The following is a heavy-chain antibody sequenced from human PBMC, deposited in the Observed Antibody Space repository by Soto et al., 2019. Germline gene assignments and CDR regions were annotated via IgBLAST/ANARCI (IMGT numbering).Heavy chain of an antibody. Sequence: SETLSLTCAVSSGSISSGGYSWSWIRQSPGKGLEWIGSIYHSGSTYYNPSLQSRGTISVDTFATTTYMDLSSPRSEDTAVYYCARGPKSGNYFLSYFDYWGQGTLVTVSS. D-gene: IGHD3-10*01. CDR3: ARGPKSGNYFLSYFDY. J-gene: IGHJ4*02. V-gene: IGHV4-30-2*03. CDR2: IYHSGST. CDR1: SGSISSGGYS.